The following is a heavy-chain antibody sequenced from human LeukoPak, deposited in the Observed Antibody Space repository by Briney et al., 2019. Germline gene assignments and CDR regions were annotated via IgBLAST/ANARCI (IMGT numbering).Heavy chain of an antibody. D-gene: IGHD3-9*01. Sequence: PSETLSLTCTVSGGSISSYYWSWIRQPPGKGLEWIGYIYYSGSTNYNPSLKSRVTISVDTSKNQFSLKLSSVTAADTAVYYCARHARYSDIPIAYGMDVWGQGTTVTVSS. J-gene: IGHJ6*02. V-gene: IGHV4-59*08. CDR2: IYYSGST. CDR1: GGSISSYY. CDR3: ARHARYSDIPIAYGMDV.